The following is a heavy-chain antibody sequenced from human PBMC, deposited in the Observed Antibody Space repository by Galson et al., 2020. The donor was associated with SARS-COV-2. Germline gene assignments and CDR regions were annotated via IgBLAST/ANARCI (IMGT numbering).Heavy chain of an antibody. CDR3: ARVRPYSGYAFGMAGFFDY. D-gene: IGHD5-12*01. CDR1: GFTFSNHA. V-gene: IGHV3-30-3*01. Sequence: GESLKISCAASGFTFSNHALHWVRQAPGKGLEWVALISFDGNSKYYADSVKGRFTISRDNSKKTLYLQMNSLRADDTALYYCARVRPYSGYAFGMAGFFDYWGQGTPVIVSS. J-gene: IGHJ4*02. CDR2: ISFDGNSK.